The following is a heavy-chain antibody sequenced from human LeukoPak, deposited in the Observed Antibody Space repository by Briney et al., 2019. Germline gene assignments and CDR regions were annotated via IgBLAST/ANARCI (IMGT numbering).Heavy chain of an antibody. V-gene: IGHV1-8*01. J-gene: IGHJ4*02. Sequence: ASVKVSCKASGYTFTSYDINWVRQATGQGLEWMGWINPNSGNTGYAQKFQGRVTMTRNTSISTAYMELSSLRSEDTAVYYCARHSSSWYGREYYFDYWGQGTLVTVSS. CDR2: INPNSGNT. D-gene: IGHD6-13*01. CDR1: GYTFTSYD. CDR3: ARHSSSWYGREYYFDY.